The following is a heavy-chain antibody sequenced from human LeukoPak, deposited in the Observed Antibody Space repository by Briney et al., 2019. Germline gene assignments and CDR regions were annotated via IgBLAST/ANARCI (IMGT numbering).Heavy chain of an antibody. CDR3: ARRGGSGRAFDY. D-gene: IGHD1-26*01. V-gene: IGHV4-59*08. Sequence: SETLSLTCTVSGGSISSYYWSWIRQPPGKGLEWIGYIYYSGSTNYNPSLKSRVTISVDTSKNQFSLKLSSVTAADTAVYYCARRGGSGRAFDYWGQGTLVTVSS. CDR1: GGSISSYY. CDR2: IYYSGST. J-gene: IGHJ4*02.